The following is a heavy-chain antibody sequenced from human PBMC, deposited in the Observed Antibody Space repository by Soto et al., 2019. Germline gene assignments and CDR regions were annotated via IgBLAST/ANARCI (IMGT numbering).Heavy chain of an antibody. D-gene: IGHD5-18*01. J-gene: IGHJ4*02. CDR2: MNPNSGNT. V-gene: IGHV1-8*01. CDR1: GYTFTSYD. Sequence: VQLVESGAEVKKPGASVKVSCKASGYTFTSYDINWVRQATGQGLEWMGWMNPNSGNTGYAQKFQGRVTMTRNTSISTAYMELSSLRSEDTAVYYCARGRGYSYGYMRLAAAGFDYWGQGTLVTVSS. CDR3: ARGRGYSYGYMRLAAAGFDY.